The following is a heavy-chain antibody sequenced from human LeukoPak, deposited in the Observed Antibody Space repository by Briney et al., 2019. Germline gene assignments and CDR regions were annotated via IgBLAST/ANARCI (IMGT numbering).Heavy chain of an antibody. CDR1: GFTFSSYG. CDR2: IWYDGSNK. V-gene: IGHV3-33*06. CDR3: AKDQGGSSPFDY. D-gene: IGHD1-26*01. J-gene: IGHJ4*02. Sequence: GRSPRLSCAASGFTFSSYGMHWVRQAPGKGLEWVAVIWYDGSNKYYADSVKGRFTIFRDNSKNTLYLQMNSLRAEDTAVYYCAKDQGGSSPFDYWGQGTLVTVSS.